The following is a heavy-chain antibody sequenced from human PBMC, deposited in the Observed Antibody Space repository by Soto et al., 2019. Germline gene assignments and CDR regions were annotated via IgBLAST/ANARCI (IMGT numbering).Heavy chain of an antibody. CDR3: AKDFYGSGSLRGAFDI. V-gene: IGHV3-9*01. D-gene: IGHD3-10*01. Sequence: DVQLVESGGGLVQPGRSLRLSCAASGFTFDDYAMHWVRQAPGKGLEWVSGISWNSGSIGYADSVKGRFTISRDNAKNSLYLQMNSLRAEDTALYYCAKDFYGSGSLRGAFDIWGQGTMVTVSS. J-gene: IGHJ3*02. CDR1: GFTFDDYA. CDR2: ISWNSGSI.